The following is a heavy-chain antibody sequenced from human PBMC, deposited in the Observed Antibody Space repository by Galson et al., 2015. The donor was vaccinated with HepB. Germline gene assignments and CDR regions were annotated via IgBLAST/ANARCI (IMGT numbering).Heavy chain of an antibody. J-gene: IGHJ4*02. V-gene: IGHV3-48*04. Sequence: SLRLSCAASGFTFSSYSMNWVRQAPGKGLEWVSYISSSSSTIYYADSVKGRFTISRDNAKNSLYLQMNSLRAEDTAVYYCARDCSGGSCYLDRFDYWGQGTLVTVSS. CDR1: GFTFSSYS. CDR3: ARDCSGGSCYLDRFDY. CDR2: ISSSSSTI. D-gene: IGHD2-15*01.